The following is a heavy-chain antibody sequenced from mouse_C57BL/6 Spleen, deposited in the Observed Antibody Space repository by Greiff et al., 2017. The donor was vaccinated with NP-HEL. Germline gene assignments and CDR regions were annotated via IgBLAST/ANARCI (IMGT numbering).Heavy chain of an antibody. J-gene: IGHJ2*01. CDR1: GYTFTSYW. CDR2: IDPSDSYT. CDR3: ARTTVVFDY. V-gene: IGHV1-50*01. Sequence: QVHVKQPGAELVKPGASVKLSCKASGYTFTSYWMQWVKQRPGQGLEWIGEIDPSDSYTNYNQKFKGKATLTVDTSSSTAYMQLSSLTSEDSAVYYCARTTVVFDYWGQGTTLTVSS. D-gene: IGHD1-1*01.